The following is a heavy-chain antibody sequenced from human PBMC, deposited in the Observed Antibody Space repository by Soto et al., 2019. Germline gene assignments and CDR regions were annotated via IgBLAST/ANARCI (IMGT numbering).Heavy chain of an antibody. CDR2: ISSSSSYI. D-gene: IGHD2-2*01. V-gene: IGHV3-21*01. CDR3: ARAIPLYCSSTSCYDWFDP. J-gene: IGHJ5*02. CDR1: GFTFSSYS. Sequence: GGSLRLSCAASGFTFSSYSMNWVRQAPGKGLEWVSSISSSSSYIYYADSVKGRFTISRDNAKNSLYLQMNSLRAEDTAVYYCARAIPLYCSSTSCYDWFDPWGQGTLVTVSS.